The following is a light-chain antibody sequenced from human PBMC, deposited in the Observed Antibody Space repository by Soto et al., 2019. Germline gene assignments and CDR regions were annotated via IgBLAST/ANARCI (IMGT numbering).Light chain of an antibody. CDR1: GSSIGTNT. CDR3: AAWDGSLNNVL. Sequence: QPVLTQPPSASGTPGQRVTISCSGSGSSIGTNTVNWYRQLPGTAPKLLIYGNNQRPSGVPDRFSGSKSGTSASLAISGPQSEDEAEYYCAAWDGSLNNVLFGGGTKLTVL. J-gene: IGLJ2*01. V-gene: IGLV1-44*01. CDR2: GNN.